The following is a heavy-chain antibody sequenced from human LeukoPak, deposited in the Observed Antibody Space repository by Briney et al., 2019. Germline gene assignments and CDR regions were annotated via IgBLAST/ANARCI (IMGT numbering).Heavy chain of an antibody. CDR2: INPSGGST. CDR3: ASTLYYYGSGSLDY. Sequence: ASVKVSCKASGYTFTSYYMHWVRQAPGQGLGWMGIINPSGGSTSYAQKFQGRVTMTRDMYTSTVYMELSSLRSEDTAVYYCASTLYYYGSGSLDYWGQGTLVTVSS. CDR1: GYTFTSYY. V-gene: IGHV1-46*01. J-gene: IGHJ4*02. D-gene: IGHD3-10*01.